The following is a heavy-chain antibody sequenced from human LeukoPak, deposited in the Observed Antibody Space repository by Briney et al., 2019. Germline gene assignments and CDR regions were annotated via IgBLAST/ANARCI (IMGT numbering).Heavy chain of an antibody. J-gene: IGHJ4*02. Sequence: GGSLRLSCAAPGFTFSIYAMHWVRQAPGKGLEWVAFISSDGSNKYYADSVKGRFTISRDNSKNTLYLQMNGLRDEDTAVYYCDPHDSASQFWGQGTLVTVSS. V-gene: IGHV3-30-3*01. D-gene: IGHD6-6*01. CDR1: GFTFSIYA. CDR2: ISSDGSNK. CDR3: DPHDSASQF.